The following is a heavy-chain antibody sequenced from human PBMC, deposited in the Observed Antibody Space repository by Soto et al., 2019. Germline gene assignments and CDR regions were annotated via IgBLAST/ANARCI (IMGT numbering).Heavy chain of an antibody. D-gene: IGHD3-10*01. CDR1: GFTFSSYA. Sequence: GGSLRLSCAASGFTFSSYAMSWVRQAPGKGLEWVSAISGSGGSTYYADSVKGRFTISRDNSKNTLYLQMNSLRAEDTAVYYCAKEHIWFGELLEYYFDCWGQGTLVTVSS. CDR3: AKEHIWFGELLEYYFDC. V-gene: IGHV3-23*01. J-gene: IGHJ4*02. CDR2: ISGSGGST.